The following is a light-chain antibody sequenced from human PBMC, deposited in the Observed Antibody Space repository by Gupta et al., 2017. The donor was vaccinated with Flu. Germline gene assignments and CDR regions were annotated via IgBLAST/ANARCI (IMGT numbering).Light chain of an antibody. CDR1: QSIALH. J-gene: IGKJ1*01. CDR2: SAS. CDR3: QQTYTTPRT. V-gene: IGKV1-39*01. Sequence: DIQLTQSPSALSASVGHRVAITCRARQSIALHVNWYQQKPGKAPHLRIHSASALHTGVPSRFNGSGAWSEFTLTINSLQPEDSATYYCQQTYTTPRTFGQGTKLEIK.